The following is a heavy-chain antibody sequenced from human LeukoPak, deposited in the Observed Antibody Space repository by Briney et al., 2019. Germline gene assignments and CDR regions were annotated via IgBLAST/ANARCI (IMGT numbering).Heavy chain of an antibody. J-gene: IGHJ4*02. CDR1: GFTFSSYG. V-gene: IGHV3-30*02. Sequence: GGSLRLSCGASGFTFSSYGMHWVRQAPGKGLEWVAFIWSDGSNKYYADSVKGRFTISRDNSKNTLYLQMNSLRAEDTAVYYCAKSLSSRGLIIPKTSRYFDYWGQGTLVTVSS. CDR3: AKSLSSRGLIIPKTSRYFDY. D-gene: IGHD3-10*01. CDR2: IWSDGSNK.